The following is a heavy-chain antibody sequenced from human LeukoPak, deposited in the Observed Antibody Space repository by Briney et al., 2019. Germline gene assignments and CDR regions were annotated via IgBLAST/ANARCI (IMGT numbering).Heavy chain of an antibody. J-gene: IGHJ4*02. CDR2: ISAHNGNT. CDR3: ARSRAVTTDVDY. D-gene: IGHD4-17*01. Sequence: ASVKVSCKASGYTFTSYGISWVRQAPGQGLEWMGWISAHNGNTNYAQKLQGRVTMTTDTSTSTAYMELRSLRSDDTAVYYCARSRAVTTDVDYWGQGTLVTVSS. CDR1: GYTFTSYG. V-gene: IGHV1-18*01.